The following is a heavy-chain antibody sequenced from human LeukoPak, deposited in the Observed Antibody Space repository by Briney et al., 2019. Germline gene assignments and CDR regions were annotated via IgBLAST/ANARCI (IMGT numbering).Heavy chain of an antibody. D-gene: IGHD3-10*01. J-gene: IGHJ3*02. CDR1: GFTFSSYG. CDR3: ARERSRFGELSDAFDI. Sequence: PGRSLRLSCAASGFTFSSYGMHWVRQAPGKGLEWVAVISYDGSNKYYADSVKGRFTISRDNSKNTLYLQMNSLRAEDTAVYYCARERSRFGELSDAFDIWGQGTMVTVSS. CDR2: ISYDGSNK. V-gene: IGHV3-30*03.